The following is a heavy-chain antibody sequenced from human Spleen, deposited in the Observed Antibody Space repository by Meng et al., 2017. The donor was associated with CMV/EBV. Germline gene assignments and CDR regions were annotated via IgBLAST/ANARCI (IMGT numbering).Heavy chain of an antibody. J-gene: IGHJ6*02. CDR1: GFIFSSYA. D-gene: IGHD2-2*02. V-gene: IGHV3-23*01. CDR3: ARDWGPAAISGNGMDV. Sequence: GGSLRLSCAASGFIFSSYAMSWVRQAPGKGVEWVSGISGSAGSTYNADSVKGRFTISRDNSKNTLYLQMNSLRAEDTAVYYCARDWGPAAISGNGMDVWGQGTTVTVSS. CDR2: ISGSAGST.